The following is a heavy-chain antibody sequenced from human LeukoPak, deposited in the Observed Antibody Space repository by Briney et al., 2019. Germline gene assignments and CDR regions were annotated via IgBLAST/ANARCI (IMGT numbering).Heavy chain of an antibody. V-gene: IGHV3-23*01. CDR2: ICGSDGST. D-gene: IGHD2-15*01. J-gene: IGHJ4*02. Sequence: PGGSLRLSCTASGFTFSNYAMSWVRQAPGKGLEWVSTICGSDGSTYYADSVKGRFTISRDKYKNTMYLQMNSLRVEDTAIYYCAKGRGYCTGGSCYSDYWGQGTPVTVSS. CDR3: AKGRGYCTGGSCYSDY. CDR1: GFTFSNYA.